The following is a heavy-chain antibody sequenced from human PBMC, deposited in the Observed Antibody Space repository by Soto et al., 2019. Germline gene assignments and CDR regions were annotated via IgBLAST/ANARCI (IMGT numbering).Heavy chain of an antibody. D-gene: IGHD2-15*01. CDR1: GYSFTSYW. Sequence: GESLKISCKGSGYSFTSYWIGWVRQMPGKGLEWMGIFYPGDSDTRYSPSFQGQVTISADKSISTAYLQWSSLKASDTAMYYCARVGYCSGGSCYDPGYYYYYMDVWGKGTTVTVSS. CDR2: FYPGDSDT. V-gene: IGHV5-51*01. CDR3: ARVGYCSGGSCYDPGYYYYYMDV. J-gene: IGHJ6*03.